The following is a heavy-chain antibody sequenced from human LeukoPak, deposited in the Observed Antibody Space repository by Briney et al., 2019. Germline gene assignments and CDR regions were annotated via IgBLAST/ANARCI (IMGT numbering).Heavy chain of an antibody. D-gene: IGHD5-18*01. Sequence: GGSLRLSCAASGFTFSSYGMHWVRQAPGKGLEWVAVIWYDGSNKYYADSVKGRFTISRDNSKNTLYLQMNSLRAEDTAVYYCAKASPAYSYAESTFDYWGQGTLVTVSS. CDR2: IWYDGSNK. V-gene: IGHV3-33*06. J-gene: IGHJ4*02. CDR3: AKASPAYSYAESTFDY. CDR1: GFTFSSYG.